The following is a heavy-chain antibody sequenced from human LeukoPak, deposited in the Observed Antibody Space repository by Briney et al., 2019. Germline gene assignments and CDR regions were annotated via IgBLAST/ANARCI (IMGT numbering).Heavy chain of an antibody. D-gene: IGHD1-26*01. CDR3: AKAYAFVGANYFAY. V-gene: IGHV3-23*01. J-gene: IGHJ4*02. CDR2: IGDTT. Sequence: GGSLRLSCAASGFTFSTYAMRWVRQAPGKGLEWVSAIGDTTYYADSVKGRFTISRDNSKNTLYLQMNNLRAEDAAIYYCAKAYAFVGANYFAYWGQGTLVTVSS. CDR1: GFTFSTYA.